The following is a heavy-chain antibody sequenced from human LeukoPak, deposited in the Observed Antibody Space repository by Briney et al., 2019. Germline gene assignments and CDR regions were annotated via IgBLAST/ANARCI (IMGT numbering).Heavy chain of an antibody. D-gene: IGHD3-22*01. V-gene: IGHV3-66*01. CDR3: ARVRGYDTSDYDY. Sequence: GGSLRLSCAASGFTVSSNYMNWVRQAPGKGLEWVSIIYSDGSTSYADSVKGRFTISRDNAKNTLYLQMNTLRAEDTAVYYCARVRGYDTSDYDYWGQGTLVTVSS. CDR1: GFTVSSNY. CDR2: IYSDGST. J-gene: IGHJ4*02.